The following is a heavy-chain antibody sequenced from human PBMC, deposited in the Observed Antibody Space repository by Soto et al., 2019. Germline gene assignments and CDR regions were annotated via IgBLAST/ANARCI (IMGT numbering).Heavy chain of an antibody. D-gene: IGHD3-10*01. CDR1: GDSISSYY. J-gene: IGHJ5*02. CDR2: ISYTGST. CDR3: ASVGELPVWFDP. Sequence: QVQLQESGPGLVKPSETLSLTCTVSGDSISSYYWSWIRQPPGKGLEWVGYISYTGSTIYNPSLESRATISLDTSQTQVPLTRTSVPVADTALYYCASVGELPVWFDPWGRGTLVTVSS. V-gene: IGHV4-59*13.